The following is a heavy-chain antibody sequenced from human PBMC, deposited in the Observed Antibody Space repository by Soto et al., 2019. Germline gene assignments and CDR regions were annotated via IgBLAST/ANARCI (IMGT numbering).Heavy chain of an antibody. CDR2: ISTHSRTI. Sequence: EVKLVESGGGLVQPGGSLRLSCVASGFTFSPYSMNWVRQAPGKGLEWVSYISTHSRTIHYADSVKGRFTISRDNAKNSLYLQMNSLRDEDTAVYYCARDFAWSFDYWGQRTLLTVSP. D-gene: IGHD2-15*01. V-gene: IGHV3-48*02. J-gene: IGHJ4*02. CDR1: GFTFSPYS. CDR3: ARDFAWSFDY.